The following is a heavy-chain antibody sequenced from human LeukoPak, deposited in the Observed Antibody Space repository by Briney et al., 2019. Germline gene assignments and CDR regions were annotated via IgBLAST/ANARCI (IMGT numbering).Heavy chain of an antibody. J-gene: IGHJ4*02. Sequence: GGSLRLSCAASGFTFSSYEMDWVRQAPGKGLEWVSYISSSGSTIYYADSVKGRFTISRDNSKNTLYLQMNSLRAEDTAVYYCAICHWYSSGCRNDYWGQGTLVTVSS. CDR2: ISSSGSTI. CDR3: AICHWYSSGCRNDY. CDR1: GFTFSSYE. V-gene: IGHV3-48*03. D-gene: IGHD6-19*01.